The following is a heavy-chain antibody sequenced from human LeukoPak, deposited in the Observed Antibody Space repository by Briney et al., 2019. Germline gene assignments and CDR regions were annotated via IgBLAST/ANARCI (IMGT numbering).Heavy chain of an antibody. D-gene: IGHD3-10*01. J-gene: IGHJ4*02. CDR2: IYNSGTT. CDR3: ARGASGEGY. Sequence: PSRTLSLTCTVSGGSIRSGSHYGSWSRQHPGKGLEWIGYIYNSGTTHYNPSLKSRITMSVDTSKNQFSLKLSSVTAADTAVYYCARGASGEGYWGQGTLVTVSS. V-gene: IGHV4-31*03. CDR1: GGSIRSGSHY.